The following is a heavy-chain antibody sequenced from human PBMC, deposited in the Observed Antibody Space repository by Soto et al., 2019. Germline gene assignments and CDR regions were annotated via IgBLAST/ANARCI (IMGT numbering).Heavy chain of an antibody. J-gene: IGHJ5*02. D-gene: IGHD4-4*01. V-gene: IGHV4-59*01. CDR2: IYYTGNT. Sequence: SETLSLTCTVSNGSYTYYYRTWIRQRPGKGLEWIRYIYYTGNTNYNSYLGGRVTISLDPSKSQFSLNLRAVTAADTTMYYCARDHSNYIFENWFDPWGQGTLVTVSS. CDR1: NGSYTYYY. CDR3: ARDHSNYIFENWFDP.